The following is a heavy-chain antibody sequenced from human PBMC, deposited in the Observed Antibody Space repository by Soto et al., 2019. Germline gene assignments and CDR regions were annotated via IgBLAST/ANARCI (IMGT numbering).Heavy chain of an antibody. D-gene: IGHD5-18*01. V-gene: IGHV3-53*01. CDR2: IYPAGNT. Sequence: EAQLVESGGGLLQPGGSLRLSCTASGFTVSNTHMTWVRQAPGRGPEWVSNIYPAGNTFYADSVKGRFTMSRDISKNMLYLQMNSLRAEDTAVYYCARGLDTAKVGYWGQGTLVTVSS. CDR3: ARGLDTAKVGY. J-gene: IGHJ4*02. CDR1: GFTVSNTH.